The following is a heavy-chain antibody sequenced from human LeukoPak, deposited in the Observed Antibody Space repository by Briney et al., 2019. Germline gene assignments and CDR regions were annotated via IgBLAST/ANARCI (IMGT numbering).Heavy chain of an antibody. J-gene: IGHJ4*02. CDR3: ARYCSSSSCYSDAFDY. CDR2: IHTGGGT. Sequence: SQTLSLTCTVSGGSGGSVSSGSYYWSWTRQPAGKGLEWIGRIHTGGGTKYNPSLKSRLTISRDTSKNQFSLKLTSVTAADTAVYYCARYCSSSSCYSDAFDYWGPGSLVTVSS. D-gene: IGHD2-2*01. V-gene: IGHV4-61*02. CDR1: GGSGGSVSSGSYY.